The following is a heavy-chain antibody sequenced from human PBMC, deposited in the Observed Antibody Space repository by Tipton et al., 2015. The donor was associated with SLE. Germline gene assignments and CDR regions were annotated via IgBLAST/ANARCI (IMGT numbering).Heavy chain of an antibody. D-gene: IGHD6-6*01. Sequence: TLSLTCTVSGGSISSYYWSWIRQPPGKGLEWIGYIYTSGSTNYNPSLKSRVTISVDTSKNQFSLKLSSVTAADTAVYYCARLFGSSWSEIYCFDYWGQGPLVTVSS. CDR3: ARLFGSSWSEIYCFDY. V-gene: IGHV4-4*09. J-gene: IGHJ4*02. CDR2: IYTSGST. CDR1: GGSISSYY.